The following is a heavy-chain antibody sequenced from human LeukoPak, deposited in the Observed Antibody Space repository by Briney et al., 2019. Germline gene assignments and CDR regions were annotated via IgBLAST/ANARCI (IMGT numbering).Heavy chain of an antibody. D-gene: IGHD2-8*01. J-gene: IGHJ6*03. CDR1: GFTFSRYA. CDR3: ANGNRCTSPNCLGYYYFYMDV. CDR2: FSGSGGTT. V-gene: IGHV3-23*01. Sequence: GGSLRPSCAASGFTFSRYAMSWVRKAPGKGLGWVSGFSGSGGTTYYADSVKGRFTISRDNSKNTLYLQMNSLRVEDTAVYYCANGNRCTSPNCLGYYYFYMDVWGKGTTVTVSS.